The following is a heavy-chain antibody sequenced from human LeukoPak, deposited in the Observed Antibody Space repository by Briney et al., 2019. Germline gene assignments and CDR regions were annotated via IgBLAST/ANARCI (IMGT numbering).Heavy chain of an antibody. Sequence: GGSLRLSCAAAGFTFSSYAMSWVRQAPGKGLEWVSAISGSGGSTYYADSVKGRFTISRDNSKNTLYLQMNSLRAEDTAVYYCAKGRYYYDSSGYPDYWGQGTLVTVSS. CDR1: GFTFSSYA. D-gene: IGHD3-22*01. J-gene: IGHJ4*02. CDR3: AKGRYYYDSSGYPDY. CDR2: ISGSGGST. V-gene: IGHV3-23*01.